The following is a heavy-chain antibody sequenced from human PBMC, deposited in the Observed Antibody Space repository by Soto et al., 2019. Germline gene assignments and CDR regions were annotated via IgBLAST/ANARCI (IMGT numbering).Heavy chain of an antibody. CDR1: GGSISSGGYY. CDR2: IYYSGST. D-gene: IGHD6-13*01. Sequence: SETLSLTCTVSGGSISSGGYYWSWIRQHPGKGLEWIGYIYYSGSTYYNPSLKSRVTISVDTSKNQFSLKLSSVAAADTAVYYCARGKTVAAAGPFDYWGQGTLVTVSS. V-gene: IGHV4-31*03. CDR3: ARGKTVAAAGPFDY. J-gene: IGHJ4*02.